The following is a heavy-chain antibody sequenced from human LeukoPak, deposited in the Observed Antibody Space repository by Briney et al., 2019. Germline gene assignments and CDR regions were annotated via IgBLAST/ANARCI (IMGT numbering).Heavy chain of an antibody. D-gene: IGHD1-26*01. V-gene: IGHV3-48*01. Sequence: GGSLRLSCAASAFTFSDYSMDWVRQAPGKGLEWISYISGRSSTIYYADSVRGRFAISRDNAKNSMYLQMNSLRAEDTAVYYCARDRLTSGSYFFDYWGQGTLVTVSS. CDR1: AFTFSDYS. J-gene: IGHJ4*02. CDR3: ARDRLTSGSYFFDY. CDR2: ISGRSSTI.